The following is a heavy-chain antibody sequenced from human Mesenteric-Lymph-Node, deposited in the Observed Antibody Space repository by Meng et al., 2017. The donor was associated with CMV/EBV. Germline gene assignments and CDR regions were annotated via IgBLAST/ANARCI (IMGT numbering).Heavy chain of an antibody. J-gene: IGHJ6*02. CDR3: AKLPGSSGWYYYYYGMDV. V-gene: IGHV3-21*04. Sequence: GESLKISCAASEFTFSSYSMNWVRQAPGKGLEWVSSINSRSTYIHYADSVKGRFSISRDNAKNSLYLQMSSLRAEDTAVYYCAKLPGSSGWYYYYYGMDVWGQGTTVTVSS. D-gene: IGHD6-19*01. CDR1: EFTFSSYS. CDR2: INSRSTYI.